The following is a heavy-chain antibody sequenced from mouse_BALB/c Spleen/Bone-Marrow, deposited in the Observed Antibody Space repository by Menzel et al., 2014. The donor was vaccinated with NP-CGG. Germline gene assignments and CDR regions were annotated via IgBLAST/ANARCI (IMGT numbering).Heavy chain of an antibody. J-gene: IGHJ2*01. D-gene: IGHD1-1*01. CDR2: IRTYSGKT. Sequence: LQLQRCGPELVRPGVSVKISCKGSGHTFTDYAMHWEKQSHAWSLEWIGVIRTYSGKTNYNQKFKGKATRTVDKSYSTAYMKLARSTSEDSGIFYCGRSYYGSSQPREYWGLGILVTVSS. V-gene: IGHV1-67*01. CDR3: GRSYYGSSQPREY. CDR1: GHTFTDYA.